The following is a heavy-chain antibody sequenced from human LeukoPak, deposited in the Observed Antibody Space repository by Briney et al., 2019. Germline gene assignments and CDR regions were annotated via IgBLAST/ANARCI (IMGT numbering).Heavy chain of an antibody. CDR3: ATTLCETCPYSGGLAN. J-gene: IGHJ4*02. V-gene: IGHV5-51*01. Sequence: GESLKISCKGSGYSFTSYWIGWVRQMPGKGLEWMGIIYPGDSDTRYSPSFQGQVTISADKSISTAYLQWSSLKASDTAMYYCATTLCETCPYSGGLANWGQGTLVTVSS. CDR2: IYPGDSDT. D-gene: IGHD3-10*01. CDR1: GYSFTSYW.